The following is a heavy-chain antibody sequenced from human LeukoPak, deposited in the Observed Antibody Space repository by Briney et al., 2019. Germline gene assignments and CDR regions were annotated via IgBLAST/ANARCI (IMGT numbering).Heavy chain of an antibody. J-gene: IGHJ4*02. CDR1: GFTFNSYS. CDR3: ARVTYSGYDFDY. Sequence: PGGSLRLSCAASGFTFNSYSMNWVRQAPGKGLEWVSSISGSNSYIYYADSMKGRFTISRDNAKNSLYLQMNSLRAEDTAVYYCARVTYSGYDFDYWGQGTLVTVSS. CDR2: ISGSNSYI. V-gene: IGHV3-21*01. D-gene: IGHD5-12*01.